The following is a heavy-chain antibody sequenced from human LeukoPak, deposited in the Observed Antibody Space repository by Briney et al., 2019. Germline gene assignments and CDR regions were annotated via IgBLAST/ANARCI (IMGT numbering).Heavy chain of an antibody. V-gene: IGHV4-61*02. Sequence: SQTLSLTCTVSGGSISSGSYYWSWIRQPAGKGLEGIGRVYTSGSTNYNPSLKSRVPISVDTSKDQFSLKLSSVTAADTAVYYCARSGAAMVIAFFDYWGQGTLVTVSS. D-gene: IGHD5-18*01. CDR2: VYTSGST. J-gene: IGHJ4*02. CDR1: GGSISSGSYY. CDR3: ARSGAAMVIAFFDY.